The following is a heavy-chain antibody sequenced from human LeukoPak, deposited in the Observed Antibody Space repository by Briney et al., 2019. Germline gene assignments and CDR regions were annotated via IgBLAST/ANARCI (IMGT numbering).Heavy chain of an antibody. CDR2: ISSGGSTI. D-gene: IGHD7-27*01. CDR3: ASQQLGIDYFDY. V-gene: IGHV3-48*03. Sequence: GGSLRLSCAASGFAFSSYEMNWVRQAPGKGLEWVSYISSGGSTIYYADSVKGRFTISRDNAKNTLYLQMNSLRAEDTAVYYCASQQLGIDYFDYWGQGTLVTVSS. CDR1: GFAFSSYE. J-gene: IGHJ4*02.